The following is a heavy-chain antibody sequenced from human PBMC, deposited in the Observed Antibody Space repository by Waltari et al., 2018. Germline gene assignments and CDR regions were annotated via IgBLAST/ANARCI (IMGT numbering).Heavy chain of an antibody. J-gene: IGHJ2*01. CDR1: GGPFSSHP. Sequence: QVQLVQSGAEVKKPGSSVKVSCKASGGPFSSHPIRWVRQAPGQGLEWMGRIIPILGIANYAQKFQGRVTITADKSTSTAYMELSSLRSEDTAVYYCARGNYCGGDCYPGDWYFDLWGRGTLVTVSS. D-gene: IGHD2-21*02. CDR2: IIPILGIA. CDR3: ARGNYCGGDCYPGDWYFDL. V-gene: IGHV1-69*02.